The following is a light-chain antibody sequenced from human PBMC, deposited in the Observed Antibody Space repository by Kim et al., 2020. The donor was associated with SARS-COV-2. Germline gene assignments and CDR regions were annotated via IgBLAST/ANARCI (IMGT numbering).Light chain of an antibody. J-gene: IGLJ3*02. V-gene: IGLV1-40*01. Sequence: QSVLTQPPSVFGAPGQRVTISCTGSSSNIGAGYDVLWYQQLPGTAPKLLIYDNNNRPSGVPDRFSCSKSGTSASLAITGLQAEDEADYYCQSYDSRLTVVFGGGIQLTVL. CDR2: DNN. CDR1: SSNIGAGYD. CDR3: QSYDSRLTVV.